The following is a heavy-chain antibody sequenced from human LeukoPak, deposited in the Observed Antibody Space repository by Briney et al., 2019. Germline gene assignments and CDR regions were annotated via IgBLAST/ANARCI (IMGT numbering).Heavy chain of an antibody. V-gene: IGHV4-30-2*01. Sequence: SETLSLTCAVSGGSISSGGYSWSWIRQPPGKGLEWIGYIYHGGSTYYNPSLKSRVTISVDRSKNQFSLKLSSVTAADTAVYYCARSHDYGDYLDAFDIWGQGTMVTVSS. CDR1: GGSISSGGYS. J-gene: IGHJ3*02. CDR3: ARSHDYGDYLDAFDI. CDR2: IYHGGST. D-gene: IGHD4-17*01.